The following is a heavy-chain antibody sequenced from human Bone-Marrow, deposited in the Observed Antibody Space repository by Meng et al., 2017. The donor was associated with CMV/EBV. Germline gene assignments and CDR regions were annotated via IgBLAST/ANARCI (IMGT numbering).Heavy chain of an antibody. V-gene: IGHV3-21*01. D-gene: IGHD6-13*01. J-gene: IGHJ3*02. CDR3: ARWPYSSSWIDAFYI. CDR1: GFTFSSYS. Sequence: GESLKISCAASGFTFSSYSMNWVRQAPGKGLEWVSSISSSSSYIYYADSVKGRFTISRDNAKHSLYLQMNSLRAEDTAVYYCARWPYSSSWIDAFYIWGQGTMVTVSS. CDR2: ISSSSSYI.